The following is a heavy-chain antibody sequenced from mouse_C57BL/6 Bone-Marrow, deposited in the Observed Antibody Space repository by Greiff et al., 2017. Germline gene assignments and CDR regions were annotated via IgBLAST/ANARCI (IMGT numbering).Heavy chain of an antibody. CDR2: INPYNGGT. CDR3: ARFDYYGSRGYFDV. CDR1: GYTFTDYY. J-gene: IGHJ1*03. Sequence: VQLQQSGPVLVKPGASVKMSCKASGYTFTDYYMNWVKQSHGKSLEWIGVINPYNGGTSYNQKFKGKATLTVDKSSSTAYMELNSLTSEDSAVYYCARFDYYGSRGYFDVWGTGTTVTVSS. V-gene: IGHV1-19*01. D-gene: IGHD1-1*01.